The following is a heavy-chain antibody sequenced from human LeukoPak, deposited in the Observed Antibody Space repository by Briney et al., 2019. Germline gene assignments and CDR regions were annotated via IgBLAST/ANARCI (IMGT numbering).Heavy chain of an antibody. Sequence: ASVKVSCKASGGTFSNYAISWVRQAPGQGLEWMGWVNPNNGDTKYAQKFQGRVTMTRDTSISTAYMELSRLRSDDTAVYYCARDIGRSGYDGGFDYWGQGALVTVSS. D-gene: IGHD5-12*01. CDR1: GGTFSNYA. CDR2: VNPNNGDT. J-gene: IGHJ4*02. CDR3: ARDIGRSGYDGGFDY. V-gene: IGHV1-2*02.